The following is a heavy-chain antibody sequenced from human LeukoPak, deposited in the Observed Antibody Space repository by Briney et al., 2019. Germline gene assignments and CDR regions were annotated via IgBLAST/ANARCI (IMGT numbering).Heavy chain of an antibody. Sequence: GGSLRVSCAASGFTFSSYAMRWVRQAPGKGLEWVSAVSGSGRRTYSADSVKHRFTLSKDNYKNTLYLQMNSLRAEEKPVYYCAKDRIAVAGTCEDYWGQGTLVTVSS. CDR1: GFTFSSYA. CDR2: VSGSGRRT. D-gene: IGHD6-19*01. V-gene: IGHV3-23*01. J-gene: IGHJ4*02. CDR3: AKDRIAVAGTCEDY.